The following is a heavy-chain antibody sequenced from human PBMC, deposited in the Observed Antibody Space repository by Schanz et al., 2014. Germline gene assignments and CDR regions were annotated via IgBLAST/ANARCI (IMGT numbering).Heavy chain of an antibody. Sequence: CAASEFSFSIFGMNSVRQAPGKGLEWVSYISSSSSTIYYADSVKGRFTSSRDNDNNSLYLQMNSLIAEDTRVYDCARGREVVVKMFEVWGQWKMVTVSS. D-gene: IGHD2-15*01. J-gene: IGHJ3*01. V-gene: IGHV3-48*01. CDR1: EFSFSIFG. CDR3: ARGREVVVKMFEV. CDR2: ISSSSSTI.